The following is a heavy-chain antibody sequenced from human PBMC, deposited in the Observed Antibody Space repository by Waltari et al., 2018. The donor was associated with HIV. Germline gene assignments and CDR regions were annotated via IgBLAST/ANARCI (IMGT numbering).Heavy chain of an antibody. V-gene: IGHV3-30*04. CDR1: GFTFSSYA. CDR2: ISYDGSNK. Sequence: QVQLVESGGGVVQPGRSLRLSCAASGFTFSSYAMHWVRQAPGKGLEWVAVISYDGSNKYYADSVKGRFTISRDNSKNTLYLQMNSLRAEDTAVYYCARGGYYDSSGQGAFDIWGQGTMVTVSS. J-gene: IGHJ3*02. CDR3: ARGGYYDSSGQGAFDI. D-gene: IGHD3-22*01.